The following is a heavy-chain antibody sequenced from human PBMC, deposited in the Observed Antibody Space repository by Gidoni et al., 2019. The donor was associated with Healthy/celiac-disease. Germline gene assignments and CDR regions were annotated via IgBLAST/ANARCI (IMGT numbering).Heavy chain of an antibody. CDR3: ATREGVILHGNWFDP. CDR2: ISGSGGST. D-gene: IGHD3-16*02. Sequence: EVQLLESGGGLVQPGGSLRLSCAASGFTFSSYAMSWVRQAPGKGLEWVSAISGSGGSTYYADSVKGRFTISRDNSKNTLYLQMNSLRAEDTAVYYCATREGVILHGNWFDPWGQGTLVTVSS. V-gene: IGHV3-23*01. J-gene: IGHJ5*02. CDR1: GFTFSSYA.